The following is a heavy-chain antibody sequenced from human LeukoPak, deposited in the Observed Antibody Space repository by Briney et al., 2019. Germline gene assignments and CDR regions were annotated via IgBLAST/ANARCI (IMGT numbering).Heavy chain of an antibody. D-gene: IGHD6-13*01. CDR3: ARGEGDSSSWPLNY. CDR2: RNPNSGGT. V-gene: IGHV1-2*02. Sequence: ASVKVSCKASGYIXTGYYMHGVRQAPGQGLEWMGWRNPNSGGTKYAQQSQGRVTMTRDTSISTAYMELSRLTSDDTAVYYCARGEGDSSSWPLNYWGQGTLVPVSS. J-gene: IGHJ4*02. CDR1: GYIXTGYY.